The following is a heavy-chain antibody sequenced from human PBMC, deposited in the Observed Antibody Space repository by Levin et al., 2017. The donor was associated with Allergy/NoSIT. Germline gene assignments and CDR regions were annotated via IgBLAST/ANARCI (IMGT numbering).Heavy chain of an antibody. Sequence: QSGGSLRLSCAASGFTFSTHGMHWARQAPGKGLEWVVVISYDGNHEYLADSAKGRFTISRDNSKSTLYLQMNSPTPEDTAVYYCARDGGFTSGGVWDALDVWGQGTTVTVS. CDR2: ISYDGNHE. V-gene: IGHV3-30*03. D-gene: IGHD3-16*01. CDR3: ARDGGFTSGGVWDALDV. J-gene: IGHJ6*02. CDR1: GFTFSTHG.